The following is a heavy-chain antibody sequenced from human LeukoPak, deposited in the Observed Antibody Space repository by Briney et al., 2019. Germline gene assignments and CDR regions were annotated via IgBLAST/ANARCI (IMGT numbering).Heavy chain of an antibody. V-gene: IGHV3-48*04. CDR2: ISSSGSTI. CDR3: AELGITMIGGV. J-gene: IGHJ6*04. Sequence: GGSLRLSCAVSGFTFSSYSMTWVRQAPGKGLEWVSYISSSGSTIYYADSVKGRFTISRDNAKNSLYLQMNSLRAEDTAVYYCAELGITMIGGVWGKGTTVTISS. D-gene: IGHD3-10*02. CDR1: GFTFSSYS.